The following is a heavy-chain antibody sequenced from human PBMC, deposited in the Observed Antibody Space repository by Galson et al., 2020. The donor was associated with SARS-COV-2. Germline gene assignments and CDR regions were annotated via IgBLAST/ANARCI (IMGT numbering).Heavy chain of an antibody. Sequence: ASETLSLTCTVSGGSVSSSSYYWGWIRQPPGKGLEWIGSIYYTGSTHYTPSFQSRVTISVDTSKNLVSLQLTAVTAADTGVYYCTKPGRDNAYSRYLGDEYAMDVGGRGTTVTVSS. CDR3: TKPGRDNAYSRYLGDEYAMDV. V-gene: IGHV4-39*01. D-gene: IGHD3-16*01. CDR1: GGSVSSSSYY. J-gene: IGHJ6*02. CDR2: IYYTGST.